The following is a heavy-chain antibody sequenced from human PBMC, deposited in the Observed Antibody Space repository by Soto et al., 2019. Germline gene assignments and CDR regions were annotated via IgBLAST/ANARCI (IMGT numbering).Heavy chain of an antibody. CDR2: IKQDGSEK. V-gene: IGHV3-7*01. D-gene: IGHD6-13*01. J-gene: IGHJ4*02. Sequence: EGSLRLSCAASGFTFSSYWMSWVRRAPGKGLEWVANIKQDGSEKYYVDSVKGRFTISRDNAKNSLYLQMNSLRAEDTAVYYCARPSFSPIAAAGTNYWGQGTLVTVSS. CDR3: ARPSFSPIAAAGTNY. CDR1: GFTFSSYW.